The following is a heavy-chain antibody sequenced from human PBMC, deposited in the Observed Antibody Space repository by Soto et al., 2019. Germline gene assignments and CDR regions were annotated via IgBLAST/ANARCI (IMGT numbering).Heavy chain of an antibody. J-gene: IGHJ5*02. V-gene: IGHV1-46*03. D-gene: IGHD5-12*01. CDR1: GYTFTSYY. CDR2: INPSGGST. CDR3: ARDLYSGYGGPVWFDP. Sequence: GASVKVSCKASGYTFTSYYMHWVRQPPGQGLEWMGIINPSGGSTSYAQKFQGRVTMTRDTSTSTVYMELSSLRSEDTAVYYCARDLYSGYGGPVWFDPWGQGTLVTVSS.